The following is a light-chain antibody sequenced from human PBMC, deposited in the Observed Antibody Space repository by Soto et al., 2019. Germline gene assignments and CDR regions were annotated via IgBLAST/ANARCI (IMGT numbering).Light chain of an antibody. J-gene: IGKJ1*01. CDR2: KAS. V-gene: IGKV1-5*03. CDR1: QTISSW. Sequence: DIQMTQSPSTLSGSVGARVTITCRASQTISSWLAWYQQKPGKAPKLLIYKASTLKSGVPSRFSGSGSGTEFTLTISRLQSDDFATYYCQHYNSYSEAFGQGTKVDIK. CDR3: QHYNSYSEA.